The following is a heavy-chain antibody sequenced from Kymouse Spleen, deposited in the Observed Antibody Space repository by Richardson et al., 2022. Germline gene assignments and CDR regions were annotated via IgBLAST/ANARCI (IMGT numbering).Heavy chain of an antibody. D-gene: IGHD3-10*01. V-gene: IGHV3-30*18. CDR2: ISYDGSNK. CDR1: GFTFSSYG. J-gene: IGHJ6*02. Sequence: QVQLVESGGGVVQPGRSLRLSCAASGFTFSSYGMHWVRQAPGKGLEWVAVISYDGSNKYYADSVKGRFTISRDNSKNTLYLQMNSLRAEDTAVYYCAKDQGGSGSNYYGMDVWGQGTTVTVSS. CDR3: AKDQGGSGSNYYGMDV.